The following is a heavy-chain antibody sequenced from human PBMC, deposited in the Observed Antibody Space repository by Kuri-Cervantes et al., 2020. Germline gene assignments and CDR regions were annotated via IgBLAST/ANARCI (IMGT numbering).Heavy chain of an antibody. V-gene: IGHV1-18*01. CDR1: GYTFTSYG. CDR3: ARAFHPGIAAAGMTVDAFDI. D-gene: IGHD6-13*01. Sequence: ASVKVSCKASGYTFTSYGISWVRQAPGQGLEWMGWISAYNGNTNYAQKLQGRVTMITDTSTSTAYMELRSLRSDDTAVYYCARAFHPGIAAAGMTVDAFDIWGQGTMVTVSS. CDR2: ISAYNGNT. J-gene: IGHJ3*02.